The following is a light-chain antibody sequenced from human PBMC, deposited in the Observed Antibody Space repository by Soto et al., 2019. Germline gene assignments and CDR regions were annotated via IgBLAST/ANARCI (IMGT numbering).Light chain of an antibody. Sequence: QSALTQPPTASGSPGQSITISCTGTSSDVGAYKYVSWYQQHPGKAPKLMIYEVTKRPSGVPDRFSGSKSGNTASLTVSGLQAEDEADYYCSSFAGSNNPVLFGGGTKLTVL. CDR2: EVT. CDR1: SSDVGAYKY. J-gene: IGLJ2*01. V-gene: IGLV2-8*01. CDR3: SSFAGSNNPVL.